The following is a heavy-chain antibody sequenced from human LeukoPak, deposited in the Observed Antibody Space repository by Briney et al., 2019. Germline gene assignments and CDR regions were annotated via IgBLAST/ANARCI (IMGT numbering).Heavy chain of an antibody. CDR3: AKGLSRANQPYYFDY. D-gene: IGHD4/OR15-4a*01. CDR2: ISGSGGST. V-gene: IGHV3-23*01. CDR1: GFTFSSYA. J-gene: IGHJ4*02. Sequence: GASLRLSCAASGFTFSSYAMSWVRQAPGKGLEWVSSISGSGGSTYYADSVKGRFTISRDNSKNTLYLQMSSLRAEDTAVYYCAKGLSRANQPYYFDYWGQGTLVTVSS.